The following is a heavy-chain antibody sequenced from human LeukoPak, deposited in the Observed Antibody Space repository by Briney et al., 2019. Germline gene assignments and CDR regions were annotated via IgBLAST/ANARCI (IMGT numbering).Heavy chain of an antibody. V-gene: IGHV4-34*01. Sequence: SETLSLTCAVYGGSFSGYYWSWIRQPPGKGLEWIGEINHSGSTNYNPSLKSRVTISVDTSKNQFSLKLSSVTAADTAVYYCARVTSGSYGRLGYWGQGTLVTVSS. CDR1: GGSFSGYY. CDR2: INHSGST. CDR3: ARVTSGSYGRLGY. D-gene: IGHD3-16*01. J-gene: IGHJ4*02.